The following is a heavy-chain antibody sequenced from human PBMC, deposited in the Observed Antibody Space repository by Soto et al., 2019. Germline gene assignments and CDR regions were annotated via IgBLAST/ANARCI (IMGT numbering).Heavy chain of an antibody. J-gene: IGHJ4*02. CDR2: IYSSGST. CDR1: GFTVSDNY. V-gene: IGHV3-66*01. D-gene: IGHD6-13*01. Sequence: LGGSLRLSCAAFGFTVSDNYMSWVRQAPGKRLEWVSVIYSSGSTYYPDSVKGRFTISRDNSNNILYLQMNSLRVEDTAVYYCARVRTIAAGVNYFEYWGQGT. CDR3: ARVRTIAAGVNYFEY.